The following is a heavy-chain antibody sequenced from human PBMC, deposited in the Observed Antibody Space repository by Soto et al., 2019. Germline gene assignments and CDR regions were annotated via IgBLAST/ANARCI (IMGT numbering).Heavy chain of an antibody. CDR3: AHSLIGWYYFDY. J-gene: IGHJ4*02. D-gene: IGHD2-2*03. CDR1: GFSLSTSGVG. Sequence: QITLKESGPTLVKPTQTLTLTCTFSGFSLSTSGVGVGWIRQPPGKALEWLALIYWDDDKRYSPSLKSRLTIXKXNSKHQVVLTMTNMDPVDTATYYCAHSLIGWYYFDYWGQGTLVTVSS. CDR2: IYWDDDK. V-gene: IGHV2-5*02.